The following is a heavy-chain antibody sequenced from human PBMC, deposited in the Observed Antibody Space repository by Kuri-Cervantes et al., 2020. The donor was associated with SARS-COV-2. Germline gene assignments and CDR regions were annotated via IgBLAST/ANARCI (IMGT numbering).Heavy chain of an antibody. CDR1: GVSFSSYD. CDR2: IKSKRDDGTT. CDR3: TTAVFGVAKPADY. J-gene: IGHJ4*02. V-gene: IGHV3-15*01. D-gene: IGHD3-3*01. Sequence: GESLKISCAASGVSFSSYDMSWVRQAPGKGLEWVGRIKSKRDDGTTDYAEPVRGRFTISRDDSKNTLYLQLKSLKIEDTAGYYCTTAVFGVAKPADYWGQGTLVTVSS.